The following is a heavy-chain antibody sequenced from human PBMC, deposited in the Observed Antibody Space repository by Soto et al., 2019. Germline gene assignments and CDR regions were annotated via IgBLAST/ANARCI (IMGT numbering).Heavy chain of an antibody. Sequence: PGGSLRLSCEVFGFTFSDFYMSWIRQAPGKGLEWVSHISSSGRTIYYGDSVKGRFTISRDNAKNSLHLQLNSLRADDTAVYYCAREIAAAGISYFEFWGQGTLVTVS. CDR2: ISSSGRTI. J-gene: IGHJ4*02. V-gene: IGHV3-11*01. D-gene: IGHD6-13*01. CDR3: AREIAAAGISYFEF. CDR1: GFTFSDFY.